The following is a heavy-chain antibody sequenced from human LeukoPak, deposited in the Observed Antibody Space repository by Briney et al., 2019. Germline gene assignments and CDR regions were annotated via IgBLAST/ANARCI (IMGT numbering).Heavy chain of an antibody. CDR1: GFTLSSNY. V-gene: IGHV3-66*02. J-gene: IGHJ5*02. D-gene: IGHD3-3*01. Sequence: GGSLRLSCAASGFTLSSNYMSWVRQAPGKGLEWVSVIYSGGSTYYADSVKGRFTISRDNSKNTLYLQMNSLRAEDTAVYYCARVDYDFWSGNPNWFDPWGQGTLVTVSS. CDR3: ARVDYDFWSGNPNWFDP. CDR2: IYSGGST.